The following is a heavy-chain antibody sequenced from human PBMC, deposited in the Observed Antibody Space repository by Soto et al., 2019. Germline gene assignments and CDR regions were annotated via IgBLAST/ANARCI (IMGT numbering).Heavy chain of an antibody. CDR3: AKRPLKFEGSYFDY. D-gene: IGHD3-10*01. V-gene: IGHV3-23*01. J-gene: IGHJ4*02. CDR2: ISRSGGST. CDR1: GFTFTNYP. Sequence: EVQVLDSGGGLVQPGGSLRLSCAASGFTFTNYPMAWVRQAPAKGLEWVSTISRSGGSTFYADSVKGRFTISRDNSKNTVYLQMSSLRVEDTAVYYCAKRPLKFEGSYFDYWGQGTLVTVSS.